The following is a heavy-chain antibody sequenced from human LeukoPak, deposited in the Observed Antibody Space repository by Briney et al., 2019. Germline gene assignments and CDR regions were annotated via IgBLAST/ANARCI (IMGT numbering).Heavy chain of an antibody. V-gene: IGHV3-9*01. D-gene: IGHD6-19*01. J-gene: IGHJ4*02. CDR3: AKDSTYSSGWQYFDY. CDR1: GFTFDDYA. Sequence: GGSLRLSCAASGFTFDDYAMHWVRQAPGKGLEWVSGISWNSGSIGYADSVKGRFTISRDNAKNSLYLQMNSLRAEDTALYYCAKDSTYSSGWQYFDYWGQGTLVTVSS. CDR2: ISWNSGSI.